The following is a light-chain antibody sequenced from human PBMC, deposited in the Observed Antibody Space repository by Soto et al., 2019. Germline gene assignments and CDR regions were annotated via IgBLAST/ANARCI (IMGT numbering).Light chain of an antibody. J-gene: IGLJ2*01. Sequence: QSVLTHPPSASGSPGQSVTISCTGTSSDVGGYNYVSWYQQHPGKAPKLMIYEVSKRPSGVPDRFSGSKSGNTASLTVSGLQAEDEADYYCSSYAGSNSVVFGGGTKVTVL. V-gene: IGLV2-8*01. CDR3: SSYAGSNSVV. CDR2: EVS. CDR1: SSDVGGYNY.